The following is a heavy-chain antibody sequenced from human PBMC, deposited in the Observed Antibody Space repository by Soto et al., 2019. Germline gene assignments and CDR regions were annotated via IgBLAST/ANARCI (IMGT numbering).Heavy chain of an antibody. CDR3: AKTTWLTENY. CDR1: GGSFSGYY. Sequence: SETLSFTCAVYGGSFSGYYWSWIRQPPGKGLEWIGEINHSGSTNYNPSLKSRVTISVDTSKNQFSLKLSSVTAADTAVYYCAKTTWLTENYWGQGTLVTVSS. V-gene: IGHV4-34*01. CDR2: INHSGST. D-gene: IGHD5-12*01. J-gene: IGHJ4*02.